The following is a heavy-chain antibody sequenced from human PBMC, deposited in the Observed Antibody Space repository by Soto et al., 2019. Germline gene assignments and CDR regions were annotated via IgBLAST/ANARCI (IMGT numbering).Heavy chain of an antibody. CDR2: VYYNGST. Sequence: TSETLSLTCTVSGGPIAPFYWTWIRQSPGKGLESIGYVYYNGSTNYNPALKGRVTISLDTSKSQFSLRLSSVTAADTAVYYCARTRGRGQWRDFYFDFWGQGSLVTVSS. CDR1: GGPIAPFY. CDR3: ARTRGRGQWRDFYFDF. D-gene: IGHD6-19*01. J-gene: IGHJ4*02. V-gene: IGHV4-59*12.